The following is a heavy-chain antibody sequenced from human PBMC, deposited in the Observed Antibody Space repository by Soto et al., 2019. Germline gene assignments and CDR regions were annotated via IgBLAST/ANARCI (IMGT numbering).Heavy chain of an antibody. Sequence: GESLKIFCKGSGYSFTRYWIGWVRQMPGKGLKWMGIIYPGGSDTRYSPSFQGQVTISADKSISTACLQGSSLKASDTAMYYCARPETSGYSYGLVGMDVLGQGTTVTVSS. J-gene: IGHJ6*02. V-gene: IGHV5-51*01. CDR1: GYSFTRYW. CDR2: IYPGGSDT. CDR3: ARPETSGYSYGLVGMDV. D-gene: IGHD5-18*01.